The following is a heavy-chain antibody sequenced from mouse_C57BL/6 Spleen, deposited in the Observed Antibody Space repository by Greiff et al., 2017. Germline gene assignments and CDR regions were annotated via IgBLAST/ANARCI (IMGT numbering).Heavy chain of an antibody. CDR3: ASSTVVAPFDY. D-gene: IGHD1-1*01. Sequence: DVKLVESGGGLVQPGGSLSLSCAASGFTFTDYYMSWVRQPPGKALEWLGFIRNKANGYTTEYSASVKGRFTISRDNSQSILYLQMNALRAEDSSTYYCASSTVVAPFDYWGQGTTLTVSS. V-gene: IGHV7-3*01. CDR2: IRNKANGYTT. J-gene: IGHJ2*01. CDR1: GFTFTDYY.